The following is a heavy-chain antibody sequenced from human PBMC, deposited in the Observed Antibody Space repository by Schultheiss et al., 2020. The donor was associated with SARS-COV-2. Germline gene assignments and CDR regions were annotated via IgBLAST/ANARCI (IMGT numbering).Heavy chain of an antibody. J-gene: IGHJ6*02. CDR2: IYYSGST. CDR3: AREGYSGYDSLDSTYYYYGMDV. Sequence: ESLKISCTVSGGSISSYYWSWIRQPPGKGLEWIGYIYYSGSTNYNPSLKSRVTISVDTSKNQFSLKLSSVTAADTAVYYCAREGYSGYDSLDSTYYYYGMDVWGQGTTVTVSS. V-gene: IGHV4-59*12. D-gene: IGHD5-12*01. CDR1: GGSISSYY.